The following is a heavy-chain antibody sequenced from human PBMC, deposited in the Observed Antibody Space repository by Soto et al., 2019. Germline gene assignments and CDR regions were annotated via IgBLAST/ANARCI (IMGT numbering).Heavy chain of an antibody. CDR1: GGSISSYY. V-gene: IGHV4-59*05. D-gene: IGHD4-17*01. Sequence: PSETLSLTCTVSGGSISSYYWSWIRQPPGKGLEWIGSIYYSGSTYYNPSLKSRVTISVDTSKNQFSLKLSSVTAADTAVYYCARDSGYGDYHYYYGMDVWGQGTTVTVSS. CDR2: IYYSGST. CDR3: ARDSGYGDYHYYYGMDV. J-gene: IGHJ6*02.